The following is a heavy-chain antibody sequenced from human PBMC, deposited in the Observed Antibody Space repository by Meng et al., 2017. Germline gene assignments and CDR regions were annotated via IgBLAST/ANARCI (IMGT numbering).Heavy chain of an antibody. J-gene: IGHJ4*02. CDR2: INHSGST. CDR1: GGSFSGYY. CDR3: ARRGPHWLYCSGGSCYPRPFDY. V-gene: IGHV4-34*01. Sequence: SETLSLTCAVYGGSFSGYYWSWIRQPPGKGLEWIGAINHSGSTNYNPSLKSRVTISVDTSKNQFSLKLSSVTAADTAVYYCARRGPHWLYCSGGSCYPRPFDYWGQGTLVTVSS. D-gene: IGHD2-15*01.